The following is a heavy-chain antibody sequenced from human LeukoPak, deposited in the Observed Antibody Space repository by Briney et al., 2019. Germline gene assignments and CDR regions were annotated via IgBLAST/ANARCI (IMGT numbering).Heavy chain of an antibody. CDR2: INHSGST. Sequence: PSETLSLTCAVYGGSFSGYYWSWIRQPPGKGLEWIGEINHSGSTNYNPSLKSRVTISVNTSKNQFSLKLSSVTAADTAVYYCARVKGSSSSRDWGQGTLVTVSS. CDR1: GGSFSGYY. V-gene: IGHV4-34*01. CDR3: ARVKGSSSSRD. D-gene: IGHD6-13*01. J-gene: IGHJ4*02.